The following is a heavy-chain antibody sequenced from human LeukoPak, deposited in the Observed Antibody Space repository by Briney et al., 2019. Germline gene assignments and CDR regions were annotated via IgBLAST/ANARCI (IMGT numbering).Heavy chain of an antibody. J-gene: IGHJ4*02. V-gene: IGHV3-23*01. CDR3: AKDSGTAMVLYYFDY. CDR1: GFTFSSYA. CDR2: ISGSGGST. Sequence: GGSLRLSCAASGFTFSSYAMSWVRQAPGKGLEWVPAISGSGGSTYYADSVKGRFTISRDNSKNTLYLQMNSLRAEDTAVYYCAKDSGTAMVLYYFDYWGQGTLVTVSS. D-gene: IGHD4/OR15-4a*01.